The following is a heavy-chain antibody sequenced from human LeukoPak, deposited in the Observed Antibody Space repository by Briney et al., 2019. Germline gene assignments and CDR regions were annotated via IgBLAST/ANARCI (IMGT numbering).Heavy chain of an antibody. J-gene: IGHJ6*03. D-gene: IGHD6-13*01. Sequence: PSETLSLTCTVSGGSISSYYWSWIRQPPGKGLEWIGYIYYSGSTNYNHSLKSRVTISVDTSKNQFSLKLSSVTAADTAVYYCARTTEAHSWRTRYYDYYMDVWGKGTTVTVSS. CDR2: IYYSGST. CDR3: ARTTEAHSWRTRYYDYYMDV. CDR1: GGSISSYY. V-gene: IGHV4-59*01.